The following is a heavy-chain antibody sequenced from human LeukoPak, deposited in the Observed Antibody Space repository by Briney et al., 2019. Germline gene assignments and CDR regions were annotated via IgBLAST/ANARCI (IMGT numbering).Heavy chain of an antibody. D-gene: IGHD3-10*01. CDR3: ASGPRTYGLPLLYSDY. Sequence: ASVKVSCKTSGYTFTGYYIHWVRQAPGQGPEWMGWINPDSGGTNSAQKLQGRVTMTRDTSINTAYMELSRLRSDDTAVYYCASGPRTYGLPLLYSDYWGQGTLVTVSS. V-gene: IGHV1-2*02. J-gene: IGHJ4*02. CDR2: INPDSGGT. CDR1: GYTFTGYY.